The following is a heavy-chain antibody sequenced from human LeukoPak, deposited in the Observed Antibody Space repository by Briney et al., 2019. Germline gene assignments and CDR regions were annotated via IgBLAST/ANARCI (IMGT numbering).Heavy chain of an antibody. CDR2: IYYSGST. V-gene: IGHV4-59*01. D-gene: IGHD1-26*01. Sequence: SETLSLTCTVSGGSNSSYYWSWIRQPPGKGLEWIGYIYYSGSTNYNPSLKSRVTISIDTSKNQFSLKLSSVTAADTAMYYCARAIIGSYHLIEHWGQGTLLTVSS. CDR1: GGSNSSYY. CDR3: ARAIIGSYHLIEH. J-gene: IGHJ4*02.